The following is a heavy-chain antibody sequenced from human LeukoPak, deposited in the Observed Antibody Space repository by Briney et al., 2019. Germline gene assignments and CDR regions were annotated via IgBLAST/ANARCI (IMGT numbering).Heavy chain of an antibody. D-gene: IGHD3-3*01. V-gene: IGHV3-48*01. CDR1: GFTFSTYS. CDR2: ISVSRSTI. CDR3: ARDRWGFFES. J-gene: IGHJ4*02. Sequence: PGGSLRLSCAASGFTFSTYSMNWVRQAPGKGLEWISYISVSRSTIYYADSVKGRFTISRDNAKNSLYLQMNSLRAEDTVVYYCARDRWGFFESWGQGTLVTVSS.